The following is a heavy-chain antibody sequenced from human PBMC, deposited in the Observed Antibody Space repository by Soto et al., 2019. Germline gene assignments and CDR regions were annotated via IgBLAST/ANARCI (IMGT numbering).Heavy chain of an antibody. J-gene: IGHJ4*02. CDR2: IYYSGST. Sequence: SETLSLTCTVSGGSISSSSYYWGCIRQPPGKGLEWIGSIYYSGSTYYNPSLMSRVTISVDTSKNQFSLKLSSVTAADTAVYYCARHPLEILAYFDYWGQGTLVTVSS. CDR3: ARHPLEILAYFDY. CDR1: GGSISSSSYY. D-gene: IGHD2-8*02. V-gene: IGHV4-39*01.